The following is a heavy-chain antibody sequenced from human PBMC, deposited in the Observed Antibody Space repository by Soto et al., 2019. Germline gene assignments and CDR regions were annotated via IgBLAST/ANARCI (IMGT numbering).Heavy chain of an antibody. D-gene: IGHD5-12*01. CDR1: GFTFSDYY. CDR3: ARDRGGYDRLYYYHGMDV. V-gene: IGHV3-11*06. Sequence: GGSLRLSCAASGFTFSDYYMSWIRQAPGKGLEYISYISSSSGSTNYADSVKGRFTISRDNAKNSLYLQMSSLRAEDTAVYYCARDRGGYDRLYYYHGMDVWGQGTTVTVSS. J-gene: IGHJ6*02. CDR2: ISSSSGST.